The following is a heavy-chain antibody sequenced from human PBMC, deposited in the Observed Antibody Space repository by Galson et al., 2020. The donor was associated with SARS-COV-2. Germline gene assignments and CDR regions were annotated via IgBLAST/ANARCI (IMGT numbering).Heavy chain of an antibody. J-gene: IGHJ6*03. CDR3: ARGGASRFRAYYYYYMDV. V-gene: IGHV3-74*01. CDR1: GFTFSSYW. D-gene: IGHD1-26*01. CDR2: INSDGSST. Sequence: GGSLRLSCAASGFTFSSYWMHWVRQAPGKGLVWVSRINSDGSSTSYADSVKGRFTISRDNAKNTLYLQMNSLRAEDTAVYYCARGGASRFRAYYYYYMDVWGKGTTVTVSS.